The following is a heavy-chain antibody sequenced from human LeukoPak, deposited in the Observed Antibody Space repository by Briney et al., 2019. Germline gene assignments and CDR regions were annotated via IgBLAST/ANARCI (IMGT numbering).Heavy chain of an antibody. J-gene: IGHJ4*02. Sequence: GGSLRLSCAASGFTFSSYSMNWVRQAPGKGLEWVSSISSSSSYIYYADSVKGRFTISRDNAKNSLYPQMNSLRAEDTAVYYCAGYDSSGYYDYWGQGTLVTVSS. D-gene: IGHD3-22*01. CDR1: GFTFSSYS. CDR2: ISSSSSYI. CDR3: AGYDSSGYYDY. V-gene: IGHV3-21*01.